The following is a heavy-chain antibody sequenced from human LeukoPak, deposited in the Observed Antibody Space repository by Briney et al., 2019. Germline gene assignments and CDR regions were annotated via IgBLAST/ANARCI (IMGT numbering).Heavy chain of an antibody. D-gene: IGHD2-15*01. Sequence: PSETLSLTCAVSGGSISSYYWSWIRQPAGKGLEWIGRIYTSGSTNYNPSLKSRVTMSVDTSKNQFSLKLSSVTAADTAVYYCARDLVGVVAATGESYGIDYWGQGTLVTVSS. CDR1: GGSISSYY. CDR2: IYTSGST. J-gene: IGHJ4*02. V-gene: IGHV4-4*07. CDR3: ARDLVGVVAATGESYGIDY.